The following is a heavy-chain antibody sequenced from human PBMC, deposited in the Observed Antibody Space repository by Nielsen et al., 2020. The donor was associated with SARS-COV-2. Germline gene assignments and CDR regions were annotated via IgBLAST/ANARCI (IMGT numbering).Heavy chain of an antibody. V-gene: IGHV1-18*01. CDR3: ARDLGVVASTYFDY. J-gene: IGHJ4*02. CDR2: ISAYNGNT. D-gene: IGHD2-15*01. Sequence: ASVKVSCKASGYTFTSYGISWVRQAPGQGLEWIGWISAYNGNTNYAQKLQGRVTMTTDTSTSTAYMELRSLRSDDTAVYYCARDLGVVASTYFDYWGQGTLVTVSS. CDR1: GYTFTSYG.